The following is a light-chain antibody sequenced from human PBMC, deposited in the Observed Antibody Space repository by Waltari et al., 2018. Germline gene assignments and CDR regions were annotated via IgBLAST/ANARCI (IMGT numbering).Light chain of an antibody. J-gene: IGKJ4*01. CDR1: QSLLHSNGYNY. Sequence: DIVMTQSPLSLPVTPGEPASISCRSSQSLLHSNGYNYLDWYLQKPGQSPQLLIYLGSNRDSGVPDRFSGSGSGTDLTLKISRVEAEDVGVYYCMQALQTPQLTFGGGTKVEIK. CDR2: LGS. V-gene: IGKV2-28*01. CDR3: MQALQTPQLT.